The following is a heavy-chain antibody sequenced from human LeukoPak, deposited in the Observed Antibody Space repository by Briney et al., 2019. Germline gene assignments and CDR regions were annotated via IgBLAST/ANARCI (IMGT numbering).Heavy chain of an antibody. V-gene: IGHV3-30*04. CDR2: ISYDGSIK. CDR1: GFTFRSYA. D-gene: IGHD3-22*01. J-gene: IGHJ4*02. CDR3: AKGPVVITIPYYFDY. Sequence: GRSLRLSCAASGFTFRSYAMHWVRQAPGKGLVWVALISYDGSIKSYADSVKGRFTISRDNSKNTLYVQMNSLRTDDTAVYYCAKGPVVITIPYYFDYWGQGTLVTVSS.